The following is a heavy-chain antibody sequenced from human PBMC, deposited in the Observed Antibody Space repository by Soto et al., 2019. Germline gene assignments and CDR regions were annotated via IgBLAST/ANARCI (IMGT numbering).Heavy chain of an antibody. J-gene: IGHJ5*02. V-gene: IGHV4-59*08. D-gene: IGHD6-13*01. Sequence: SETLSLTCTVSGGSISSYYWSWIRQPPGKGLEWIGYIYYSGSTNYNPSLKSRVTISVDTSKNQFSLKLSSVTAADTAVYYCAGSTLCIAEAGTGGWLDPWGQGTLVTVSS. CDR1: GGSISSYY. CDR3: AGSTLCIAEAGTGGWLDP. CDR2: IYYSGST.